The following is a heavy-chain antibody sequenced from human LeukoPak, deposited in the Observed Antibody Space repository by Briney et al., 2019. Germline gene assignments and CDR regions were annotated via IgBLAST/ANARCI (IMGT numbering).Heavy chain of an antibody. CDR3: ARGNKYAGDY. CDR2: LDPNSGGT. D-gene: IGHD2-8*01. V-gene: IGHV1-2*06. Sequence: ASVKVSCKASGYTFADYPVHWVRQAPEQGLEWMGRLDPNSGGTNYPQTFQGRVTMTRDTSITTAYMELRSLRSDDTAVYYCARGNKYAGDYWGQGTLVTVSP. J-gene: IGHJ4*02. CDR1: GYTFADYP.